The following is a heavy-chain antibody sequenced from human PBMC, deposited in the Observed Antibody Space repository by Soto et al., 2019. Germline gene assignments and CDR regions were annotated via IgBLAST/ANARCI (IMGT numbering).Heavy chain of an antibody. J-gene: IGHJ5*02. D-gene: IGHD1-1*01. V-gene: IGHV3-7*01. CDR3: ARDLGLGRQAYNWFDP. CDR1: GFTFSSYW. Sequence: LRLSCAASGFTFSSYWMSWVRQAPGKGLEWVANIKQDGSEKYYVDSVKGRFTISRDNAKNSLYLQMNSLRAEDTAVYYCARDLGLGRQAYNWFDPWGQGTLVTVSS. CDR2: IKQDGSEK.